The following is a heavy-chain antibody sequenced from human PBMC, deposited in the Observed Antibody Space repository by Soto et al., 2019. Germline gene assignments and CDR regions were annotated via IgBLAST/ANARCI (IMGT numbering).Heavy chain of an antibody. V-gene: IGHV3-30-3*01. CDR2: ISYDGSNK. Sequence: QVQLVESGGGVVQPGRSLRRSCAASGFTFSSYAMHWVRQAPGKGLEWVAVISYDGSNKYYADSVKGRFTISRDNSKNTLYLQMNSLRAEDTAVYYCARDHPKTTVVTPLGPFDYWGQGTLVTVSS. J-gene: IGHJ4*02. D-gene: IGHD4-17*01. CDR3: ARDHPKTTVVTPLGPFDY. CDR1: GFTFSSYA.